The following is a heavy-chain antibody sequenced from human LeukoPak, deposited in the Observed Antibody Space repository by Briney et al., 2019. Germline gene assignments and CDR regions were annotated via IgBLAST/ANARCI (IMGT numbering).Heavy chain of an antibody. J-gene: IGHJ4*02. V-gene: IGHV4-4*07. CDR1: GASISSYY. CDR2: IYSSGST. CDR3: ARARGGSGSYGHFDY. D-gene: IGHD1-26*01. Sequence: SETLSLTCTVSGASISSYYWTWIRRPAGEGLEWIGRIYSSGSTNYNPSLKSRVTMSLDTSKNQFSLRSSSVTAADTAVYYCARARGGSGSYGHFDYWGQGTLVTVSS.